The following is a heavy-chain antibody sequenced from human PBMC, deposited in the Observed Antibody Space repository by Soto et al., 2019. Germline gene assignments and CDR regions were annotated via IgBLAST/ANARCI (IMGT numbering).Heavy chain of an antibody. CDR1: GFTFDDYT. Sequence: LRLSCAASGFTFDDYTMHWVRQAPGKGLEWVSLISWDGGSTYYADSVQGRFTISRDNSKNSLYLQMNSLRTEDTALYYCAKDKGIRFLEWLLYYWGQGTLVTVSS. CDR2: ISWDGGST. D-gene: IGHD3-3*01. J-gene: IGHJ4*02. CDR3: AKDKGIRFLEWLLYY. V-gene: IGHV3-43*01.